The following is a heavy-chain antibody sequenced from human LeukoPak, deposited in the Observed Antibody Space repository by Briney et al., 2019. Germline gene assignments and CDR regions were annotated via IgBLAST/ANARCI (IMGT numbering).Heavy chain of an antibody. D-gene: IGHD2-2*01. CDR1: GFTFSSYS. Sequence: PGGSLRLSCAVSGFTFSSYSMHWVRQAPGKGLEWVSSISSSSSHIYYADSVKGRFTISRDNAKNSLYLQMTSLRAEDTAVYYCARTPQYCSSTSCYWDYYYYYGMDVWGQGTTVTVSS. CDR2: ISSSSSHI. V-gene: IGHV3-21*01. J-gene: IGHJ6*02. CDR3: ARTPQYCSSTSCYWDYYYYYGMDV.